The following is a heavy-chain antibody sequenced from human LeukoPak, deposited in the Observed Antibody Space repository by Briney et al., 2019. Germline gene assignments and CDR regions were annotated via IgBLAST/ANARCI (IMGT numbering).Heavy chain of an antibody. Sequence: SETLSLTCAVYGGSFSGYYWSWIRRPPGKGLEWIGEINHSGSTNYNPSLKSRVTLSVDTSKNQFSLKLSSVTAADTAVYYCARGPLQGYWGQGTLVTVSS. J-gene: IGHJ4*02. CDR3: ARGPLQGY. D-gene: IGHD4-11*01. CDR2: INHSGST. CDR1: GGSFSGYY. V-gene: IGHV4-34*01.